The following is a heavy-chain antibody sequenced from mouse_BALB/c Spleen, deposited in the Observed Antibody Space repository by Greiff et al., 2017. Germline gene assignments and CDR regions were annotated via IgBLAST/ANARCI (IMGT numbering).Heavy chain of an antibody. CDR2: IDPANGNT. Sequence: VQLQQSGAELVKPGASVKLSCTASGFNIKDTYMHWVKQRPEQGLEWIGRIDPANGNTKYDPKFQGKATITADTSSNTAYLQLSSLTSEDTAVYYCAILYGNYEAWFAYWGQGTLVTVSA. CDR1: GFNIKDTY. V-gene: IGHV14-3*02. CDR3: AILYGNYEAWFAY. J-gene: IGHJ3*01. D-gene: IGHD2-1*01.